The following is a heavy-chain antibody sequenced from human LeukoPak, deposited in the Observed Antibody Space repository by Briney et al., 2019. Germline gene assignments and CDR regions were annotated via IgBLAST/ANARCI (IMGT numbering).Heavy chain of an antibody. CDR3: AKDPYSNYGVNWFDP. V-gene: IGHV3-53*01. J-gene: IGHJ5*02. CDR1: GFIVSNNY. Sequence: PGGSLRLSCAASGFIVSNNYMSWVRQAPGKGLEWVSVIYSGDDSTYSADSVKGRFTISRDDSKNTLYLQMNTLRAGDTAVYYCAKDPYSNYGVNWFDPWGQGTLVTVSS. CDR2: IYSGDDST. D-gene: IGHD4-17*01.